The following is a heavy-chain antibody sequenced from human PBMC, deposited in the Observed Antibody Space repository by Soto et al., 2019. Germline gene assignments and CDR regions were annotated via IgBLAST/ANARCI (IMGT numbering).Heavy chain of an antibody. CDR1: GGSISSGGYY. J-gene: IGHJ5*02. CDR3: ARYGADCSSTSCYGYWFDP. D-gene: IGHD2-2*01. Sequence: SETLSLTCTVSGGSISSGGYYWSWIRQHPGEGLEWIGYIYYSGSTYYNPSLKSRVTISVDTSKNQFSLKLSSVTAADTAVYYCARYGADCSSTSCYGYWFDPWGQGTLVTVSS. CDR2: IYYSGST. V-gene: IGHV4-31*03.